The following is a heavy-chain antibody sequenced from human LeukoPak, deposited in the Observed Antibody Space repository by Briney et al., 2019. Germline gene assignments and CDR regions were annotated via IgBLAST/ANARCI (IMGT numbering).Heavy chain of an antibody. CDR1: GVSISSGGYY. Sequence: SQTLSLTCTVSGVSISSGGYYWSWIRQHPGKGLEWIGYIYYSGGTYYNPSLKSRVTISVDTSKNQFSLKLSSVTAADTAVYYCASFIAVAGNPDSYYYGMDVWGQGTTVTVSS. CDR3: ASFIAVAGNPDSYYYGMDV. V-gene: IGHV4-31*03. J-gene: IGHJ6*02. CDR2: IYYSGGT. D-gene: IGHD6-19*01.